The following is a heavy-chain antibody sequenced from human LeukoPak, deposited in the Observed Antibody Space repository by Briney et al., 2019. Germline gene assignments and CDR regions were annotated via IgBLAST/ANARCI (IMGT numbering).Heavy chain of an antibody. CDR3: ARGGTGFGESDYYYYGMDV. CDR2: INPSGGST. V-gene: IGHV1-46*01. CDR1: GYTFTGYY. J-gene: IGHJ6*02. D-gene: IGHD3-10*01. Sequence: ASVKVSCKASGYTFTGYYMHWVRQAPGQGLEWMGIINPSGGSTSYAQKFQGRVTMTRDTSTSTVYMELSSLRSEDTAVYYCARGGTGFGESDYYYYGMDVWGQGTTVTVSS.